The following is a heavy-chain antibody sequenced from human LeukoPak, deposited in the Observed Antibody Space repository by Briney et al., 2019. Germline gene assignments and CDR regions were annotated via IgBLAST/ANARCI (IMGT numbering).Heavy chain of an antibody. D-gene: IGHD3-22*01. CDR2: ISGSGGSA. V-gene: IGHV3-23*01. J-gene: IGHJ4*02. CDR3: AVSGYYYSTPDY. Sequence: PGGSLRLSCAASGFTFSSYAMSWVRQAPGKGLEWVSAISGSGGSAYYADSVKGRFTISRDNSKNTLYLQMNSLRAEDTAVYYCAVSGYYYSTPDYWGQGTLVTVSS. CDR1: GFTFSSYA.